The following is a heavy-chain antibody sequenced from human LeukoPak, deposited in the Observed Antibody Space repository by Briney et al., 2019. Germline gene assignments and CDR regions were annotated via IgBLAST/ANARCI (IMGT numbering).Heavy chain of an antibody. CDR2: IWYDGSNK. Sequence: GRSLRLSCAASGFTFNRYAMHWVRQAPGKGLEWVAVIWYDGSNKYYVDSVKGRFTISRDNSKNTLYVQMNSLRAEDTAVYYCARDVTRTYYYMDVWGKGTTVTVSS. CDR3: ARDVTRTYYYMDV. CDR1: GFTFNRYA. V-gene: IGHV3-33*01. D-gene: IGHD1-7*01. J-gene: IGHJ6*03.